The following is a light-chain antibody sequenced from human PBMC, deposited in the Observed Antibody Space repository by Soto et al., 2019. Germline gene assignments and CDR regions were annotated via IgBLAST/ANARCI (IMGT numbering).Light chain of an antibody. CDR1: NSDVGGYDY. Sequence: QSALTQPASVSGSPGQSITISCTGTNSDVGGYDYVSWYQQHPGKAPRLMIYAVTSRPSGISDRFSASKSANTASLTISGLQAEDEADYYCNSYTSSSTWVFGGGTKLTVL. CDR3: NSYTSSSTWV. J-gene: IGLJ3*02. CDR2: AVT. V-gene: IGLV2-14*01.